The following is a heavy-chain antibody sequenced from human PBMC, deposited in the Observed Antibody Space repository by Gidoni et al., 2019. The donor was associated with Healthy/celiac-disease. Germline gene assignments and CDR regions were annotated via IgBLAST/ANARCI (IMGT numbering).Heavy chain of an antibody. Sequence: QVQLVESGGGVVQPGRSLRLSCSASGFTFSSYAMHWVRQAPGKGLEWVAVRSYDGSNKYYADSVKGRFTISRDNSKNTLYLQMNSLRAEDTAVYYCARGLAAAGTTNFDYWGQGTLVTVSS. CDR2: RSYDGSNK. J-gene: IGHJ4*02. D-gene: IGHD6-13*01. CDR3: ARGLAAAGTTNFDY. CDR1: GFTFSSYA. V-gene: IGHV3-30-3*01.